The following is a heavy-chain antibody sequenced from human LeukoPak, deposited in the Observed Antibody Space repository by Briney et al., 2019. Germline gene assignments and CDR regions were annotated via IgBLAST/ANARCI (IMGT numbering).Heavy chain of an antibody. CDR1: GGSISSYY. CDR3: ARSRGSYGDGGGN. CDR2: IYYSGST. Sequence: SETLSLTCTVSGGSISSYYWSWIRQPPGKGLEWIGYIYYSGSTNYNPSLKSRVTISVDTSKNQFSLKLSSVTAADTAVYYCARSRGSYGDGGGNWGQGTLVTVSS. J-gene: IGHJ4*02. D-gene: IGHD5-18*01. V-gene: IGHV4-59*01.